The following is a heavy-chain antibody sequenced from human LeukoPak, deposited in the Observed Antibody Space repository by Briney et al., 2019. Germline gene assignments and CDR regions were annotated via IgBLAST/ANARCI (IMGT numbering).Heavy chain of an antibody. CDR3: ARDVRANHGGNYGILDP. CDR1: GYTFTSYY. V-gene: IGHV1-46*01. D-gene: IGHD4-23*01. Sequence: GASVKVSCKASGYTFTSYYMHWVRQAPGQGLEWMGIINPSGGSTTYAQKFQGRVTMTRDMSTTVYMELSSLRSEDTAVYYCARDVRANHGGNYGILDPWGQGTLVTVSS. CDR2: INPSGGST. J-gene: IGHJ5*02.